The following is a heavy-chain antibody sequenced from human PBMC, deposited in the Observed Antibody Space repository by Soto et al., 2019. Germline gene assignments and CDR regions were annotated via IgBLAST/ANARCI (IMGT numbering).Heavy chain of an antibody. J-gene: IGHJ6*03. Sequence: GESLKISCKGSGYSFTSYWIGWVRQIPGKGLEWMGIIYPGDSDTRYSPSFQGQVTISADKSIRTAYLQWSSLKASDTAMYYCERHLAYSGSYYYYYNMDVWGQGTTVTVSS. CDR3: ERHLAYSGSYYYYYNMDV. V-gene: IGHV5-51*01. CDR1: GYSFTSYW. D-gene: IGHD1-26*01. CDR2: IYPGDSDT.